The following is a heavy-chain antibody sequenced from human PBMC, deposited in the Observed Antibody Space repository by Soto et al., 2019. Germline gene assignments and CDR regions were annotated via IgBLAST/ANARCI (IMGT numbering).Heavy chain of an antibody. CDR3: ARVGAAVAFDY. V-gene: IGHV3-21*01. J-gene: IGHJ4*02. CDR1: GFTFSTYS. CDR2: ISTSSSYI. D-gene: IGHD6-19*01. Sequence: PGGSLRLSCAASGFTFSTYSMNWVRQAPGKGLEWVSSISTSSSYIYYADSVKGRFTVSRDSAKNSLYLQMNSLRAEDTAVYYCARVGAAVAFDYWGQGTLVTAPQ.